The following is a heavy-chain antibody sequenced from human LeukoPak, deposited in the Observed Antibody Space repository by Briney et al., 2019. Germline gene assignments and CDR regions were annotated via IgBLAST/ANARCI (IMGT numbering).Heavy chain of an antibody. V-gene: IGHV4-34*01. CDR2: INHSGST. D-gene: IGHD6-6*01. CDR1: GGSFSGYY. J-gene: IGHJ5*02. CDR3: ARRIAARPRGYWFDP. Sequence: KPSETLSLTCAVYGGSFSGYYWSWIRQPPGKGLEWIGEINHSGSTNYNPSLKSRVTISVDTSKNQFSLKVSSVTAADTAVYYCARRIAARPRGYWFDPWGQGTLLTAYS.